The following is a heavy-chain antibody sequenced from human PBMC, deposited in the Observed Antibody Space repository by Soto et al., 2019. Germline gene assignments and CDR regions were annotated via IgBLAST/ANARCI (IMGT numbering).Heavy chain of an antibody. CDR3: ARPVLMDTGVRYYYGMDV. V-gene: IGHV1-69*13. D-gene: IGHD5-18*01. CDR1: GGTFSSYA. Sequence: SVKVSCMASGGTFSSYAMNWVRQAPGQGLEWMGGIIPMFGTADYAQKFQARVTITADESTSTAYMELSSLTSEDTAVYYCARPVLMDTGVRYYYGMDVWGQGTTVTVSS. J-gene: IGHJ6*02. CDR2: IIPMFGTA.